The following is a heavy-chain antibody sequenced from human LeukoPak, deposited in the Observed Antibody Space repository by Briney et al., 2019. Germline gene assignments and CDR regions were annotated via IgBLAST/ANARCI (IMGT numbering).Heavy chain of an antibody. CDR3: ARDRIRGDY. Sequence: GGSLRLSCAASGFTFSTYSMNWVRQAPGKGLEWVSYITSSSSTIYYADSVKGRFTISRDNAKNTLYLQMNGLRAEDTAVYYCARDRIRGDYWGQGTLVTVSS. J-gene: IGHJ4*02. CDR1: GFTFSTYS. CDR2: ITSSSSTI. D-gene: IGHD1-14*01. V-gene: IGHV3-48*04.